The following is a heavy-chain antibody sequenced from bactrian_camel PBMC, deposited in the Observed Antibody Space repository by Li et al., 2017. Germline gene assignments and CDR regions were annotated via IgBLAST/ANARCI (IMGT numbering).Heavy chain of an antibody. V-gene: IGHV3S54*01. Sequence: VESGGGSAQAGGSLKLSCAVSGYISSTNCIGWFRQAPGREECEVVAVVYNGAGEPYYDDSVKGRFTISKDDAENILYLQMNNLRPEDTAKYYCAVLRAGVPWLREGRGYCYGRGQEQYYYWGQGTQVTVS. CDR2: VYNGAGEP. J-gene: IGHJ4*01. D-gene: IGHD2*01. CDR3: AVLRAGVPWLREGRGYCYGRGQEQYYY. CDR1: GYISSTNC.